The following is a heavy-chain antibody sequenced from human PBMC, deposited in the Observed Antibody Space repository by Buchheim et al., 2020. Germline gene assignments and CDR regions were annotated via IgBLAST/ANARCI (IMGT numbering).Heavy chain of an antibody. CDR3: ARANPADFDY. CDR1: GFTFSSYW. CDR2: IRGDGGVT. J-gene: IGHJ4*02. Sequence: EVQLVESGGGLIQPGGSLRLSCAASGFTFSSYWMHWVRQAPGKGLVWVSRIRGDGGVTNYADSVRGRFTISRDNAKNTLYLQMNSLRDEGTAVYYCARANPADFDYWGQGAL. V-gene: IGHV3-74*01. D-gene: IGHD1-14*01.